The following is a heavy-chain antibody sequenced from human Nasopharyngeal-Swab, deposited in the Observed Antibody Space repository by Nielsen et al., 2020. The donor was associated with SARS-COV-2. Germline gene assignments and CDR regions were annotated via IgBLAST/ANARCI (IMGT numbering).Heavy chain of an antibody. Sequence: GSLKISCAASGFTFSRYWMHWVRQAPGKGLVWVSRINSDGSSTIYADSVKGRFTISRDNAKNSLYLQMNSLRAEDTAVYYCARDFVGQMDVWGQGTTVTVSS. D-gene: IGHD3-10*01. V-gene: IGHV3-74*01. J-gene: IGHJ6*02. CDR3: ARDFVGQMDV. CDR2: INSDGSST. CDR1: GFTFSRYW.